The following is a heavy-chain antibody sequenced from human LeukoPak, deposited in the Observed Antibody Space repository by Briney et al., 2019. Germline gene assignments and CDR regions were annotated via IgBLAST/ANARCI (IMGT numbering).Heavy chain of an antibody. CDR3: ARAIAARATEFDY. J-gene: IGHJ4*02. V-gene: IGHV1-2*02. CDR2: INPNSGGT. D-gene: IGHD6-6*01. CDR1: GYTFTHYY. Sequence: GASVTASFMASGYTFTHYYMHWVRQAPGQGLEWMGWINPNSGGTNYAQKFQGRVTMTRDKSISTADMELSRLRAEDTAVYYCARAIAARATEFDYWGQGTLVTVSS.